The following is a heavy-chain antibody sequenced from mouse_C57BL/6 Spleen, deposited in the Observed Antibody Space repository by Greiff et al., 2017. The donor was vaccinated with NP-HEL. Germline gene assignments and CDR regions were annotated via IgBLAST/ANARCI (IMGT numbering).Heavy chain of an antibody. Sequence: EVKLMESGGGLVKPGGSLKLSCAASGFTFSSYAMSWVRQTPEKRLEWVATISDGGSYTYYPDNVKGRFTISRDNAKNNLYLQMSHLKSEDTAMYYCARDRGYGSPWFAYWGQGTLVTVSA. V-gene: IGHV5-4*01. CDR1: GFTFSSYA. D-gene: IGHD1-1*01. CDR3: ARDRGYGSPWFAY. J-gene: IGHJ3*01. CDR2: ISDGGSYT.